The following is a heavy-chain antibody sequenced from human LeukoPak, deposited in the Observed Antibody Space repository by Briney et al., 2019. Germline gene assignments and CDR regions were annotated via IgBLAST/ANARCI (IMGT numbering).Heavy chain of an antibody. J-gene: IGHJ4*02. CDR2: IYYSGST. CDR3: ARGVEEMATIYGY. CDR1: GGSISSSTYS. V-gene: IGHV4-39*01. Sequence: PSETLSLTCTVSGGSISSSTYSWGWIRQPPGKGLEWIGTIYYSGSTYYNPSLKSRVTISVDTSKNQFSLKLSSVTAADTAIFYCARGVEEMATIYGYWGQGTLVTVSS. D-gene: IGHD5-24*01.